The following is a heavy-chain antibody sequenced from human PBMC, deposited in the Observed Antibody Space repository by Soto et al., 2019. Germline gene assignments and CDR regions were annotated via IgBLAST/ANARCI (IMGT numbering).Heavy chain of an antibody. CDR2: IKQDGSEK. D-gene: IGHD7-27*01. CDR1: GFTFSSYW. V-gene: IGHV3-7*03. J-gene: IGHJ3*02. Sequence: GGSLRLSCAASGFTFSSYWMSWVRQAPGKGLEWVANIKQDGSEKYYVDSVKGRLTMSRDNAKNLLYLQMNSLRAEDTAVYYCARESLGIDAFDIWGQGKMVTVSS. CDR3: ARESLGIDAFDI.